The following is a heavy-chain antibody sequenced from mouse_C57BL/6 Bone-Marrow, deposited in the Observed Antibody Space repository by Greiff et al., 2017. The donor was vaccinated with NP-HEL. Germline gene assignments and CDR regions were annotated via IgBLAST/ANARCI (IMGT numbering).Heavy chain of an antibody. J-gene: IGHJ2*01. Sequence: EVKLVESGGDLVKPGGSLKLSCAASGFTFSSYGMSWVRQTPDKRLEWVATISSGGSYTYYPDGVKGRFTISRDNAKNTLYLQMSSLKSEDTAMYYCARQRAPYFDYWGQGTTLTVSS. CDR3: ARQRAPYFDY. CDR2: ISSGGSYT. CDR1: GFTFSSYG. D-gene: IGHD3-3*01. V-gene: IGHV5-6*01.